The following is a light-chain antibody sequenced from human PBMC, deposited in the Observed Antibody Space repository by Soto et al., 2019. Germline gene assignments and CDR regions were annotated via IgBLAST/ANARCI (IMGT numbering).Light chain of an antibody. CDR2: EMS. J-gene: IGKJ5*01. Sequence: DIVLTPSPATLSLSPVERATLSCRASESVAGYLAWYQQKPGLPPRLLIYEMSNRVIGIPARFSGSGSGTDFTLTISRLEPEDFAVYYCQQYGSSPPITFGQGTRLEIK. CDR1: ESVAGY. V-gene: IGKV3D-20*01. CDR3: QQYGSSPPIT.